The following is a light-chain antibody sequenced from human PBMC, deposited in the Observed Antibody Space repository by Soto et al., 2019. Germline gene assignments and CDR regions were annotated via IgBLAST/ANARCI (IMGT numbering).Light chain of an antibody. CDR1: QSLNSL. V-gene: IGKV1-5*01. J-gene: IGKJ1*01. Sequence: DIQITQSPSTLSASVGDRVTITCRASQSLNSLLAWYQQKPGRAPKLLIYDASTLESGVPSRFSGSGSGTELTLTISSLQTDDFATYYCQQYNSYSSWTFGQGTKVDIK. CDR2: DAS. CDR3: QQYNSYSSWT.